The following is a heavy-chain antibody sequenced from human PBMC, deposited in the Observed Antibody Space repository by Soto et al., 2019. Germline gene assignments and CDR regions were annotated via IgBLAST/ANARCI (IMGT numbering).Heavy chain of an antibody. Sequence: SLKVSCKASGGTFSSYAISWVRQAPGQGLEWMGVIIPIFGTANYAQKFQGRVTITADESTSTAYMELSSLGSEDTAVYYCARARSEYYYDSSGSRFDSWGKGTMVTVSS. CDR1: GGTFSSYA. V-gene: IGHV1-69*13. D-gene: IGHD3-22*01. CDR2: IIPIFGTA. CDR3: ARARSEYYYDSSGSRFDS. J-gene: IGHJ3*02.